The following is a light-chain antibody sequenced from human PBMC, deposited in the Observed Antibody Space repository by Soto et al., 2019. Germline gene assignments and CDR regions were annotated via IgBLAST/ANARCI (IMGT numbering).Light chain of an antibody. J-gene: IGKJ1*01. V-gene: IGKV3-20*01. CDR3: QQYGDSPWT. Sequence: PGDRATLSCRASQSVGSTYSAWYQQKPGQAPRLLIYGASSRATGIPDRFSGSGSGTDFTLTISRLEPEDFAVYYCQQYGDSPWTFGQGTKVEIK. CDR1: QSVGSTY. CDR2: GAS.